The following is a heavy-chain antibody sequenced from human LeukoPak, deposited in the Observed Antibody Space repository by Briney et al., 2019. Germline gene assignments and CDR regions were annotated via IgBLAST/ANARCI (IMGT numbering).Heavy chain of an antibody. D-gene: IGHD3-16*02. Sequence: GASVNVSCKASGYTFTSHDINWVRQAPGQGLEWMGWINPNSGGTNYAQKFQGRVTMTRDTSISTAYMELSRLRSDDTAVYYCARGGLDYVWGSYRYDFDYWGQGTLVTVSS. CDR2: INPNSGGT. V-gene: IGHV1-2*02. CDR1: GYTFTSHD. CDR3: ARGGLDYVWGSYRYDFDY. J-gene: IGHJ4*02.